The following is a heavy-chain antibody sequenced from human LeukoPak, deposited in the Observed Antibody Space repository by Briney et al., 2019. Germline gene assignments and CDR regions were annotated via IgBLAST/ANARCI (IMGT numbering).Heavy chain of an antibody. CDR3: ARAGYGYYYDSSGRSPADY. CDR1: GFTFSTYW. Sequence: GGSLRLSCAASGFTFSTYWMSWVRQAPGKGLEWVANIKQDGSEKYYVDSVRGRFTISRDNAKNSLYLQMNSLRAEDTAVYYCARAGYGYYYDSSGRSPADYWGQGTLVTVSS. J-gene: IGHJ4*02. D-gene: IGHD3-22*01. CDR2: IKQDGSEK. V-gene: IGHV3-7*03.